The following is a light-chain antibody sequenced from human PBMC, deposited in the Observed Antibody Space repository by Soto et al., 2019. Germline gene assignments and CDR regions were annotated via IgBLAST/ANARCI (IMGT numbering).Light chain of an antibody. CDR1: SGEVGDF. J-gene: IGLJ1*01. CDR2: DVT. CDR3: CSFAGGSTYV. V-gene: IGLV2-11*01. Sequence: QSALTQPRSVSGSPGQSVTISCTEGSGEVGDFVSWYQQHPGKAPKLLIYDVTKRPSGVPDRFSGSKSGNTASLTVSGLRAEDDADYYCCSFAGGSTYVFGSGTKVTVL.